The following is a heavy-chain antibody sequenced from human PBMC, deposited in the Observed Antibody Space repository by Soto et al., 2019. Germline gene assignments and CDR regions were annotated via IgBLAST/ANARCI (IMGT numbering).Heavy chain of an antibody. Sequence: SETLSLTCTVSGGSISSGDYYWSWIRQPPGKGLEWIGYIYYSGSTYYNPSLKSRVTISVDTSKNQFSLKLSSVTAADTAVYYCARRISGSSAPFDYWGQGTLVTVSS. CDR2: IYYSGST. J-gene: IGHJ4*02. D-gene: IGHD6-6*01. CDR1: GGSISSGDYY. V-gene: IGHV4-30-4*01. CDR3: ARRISGSSAPFDY.